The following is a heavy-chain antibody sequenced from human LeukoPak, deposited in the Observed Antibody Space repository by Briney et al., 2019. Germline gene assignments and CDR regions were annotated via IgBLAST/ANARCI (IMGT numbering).Heavy chain of an antibody. V-gene: IGHV1-46*01. CDR2: INPNGGSA. CDR3: AREAFYYDILTGYPYYFDY. J-gene: IGHJ4*02. Sequence: GASVKVSCKASGYTFTSYYIHWVRQAPGQGLEWMGKINPNGGSANYAQKFQGRVTMTRDSSTSTVYMELSSLRSEDTAVYYCAREAFYYDILTGYPYYFDYWGQGTLVTVSS. D-gene: IGHD3-9*01. CDR1: GYTFTSYY.